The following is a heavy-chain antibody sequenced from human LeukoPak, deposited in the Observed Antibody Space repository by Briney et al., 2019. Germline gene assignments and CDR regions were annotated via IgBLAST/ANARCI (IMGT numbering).Heavy chain of an antibody. CDR3: ARNAGDY. Sequence: SETLSLTCAVYGGSFSGYYWSWIRQPPGKGLEWIGEINHSGSTNYNPSLKSRVTMSADTSKNQFSLKLSSVTAADTAVYYCARNAGDYWGQGTLVTVSS. V-gene: IGHV4-34*01. CDR1: GGSFSGYY. CDR2: INHSGST. D-gene: IGHD1-1*01. J-gene: IGHJ4*02.